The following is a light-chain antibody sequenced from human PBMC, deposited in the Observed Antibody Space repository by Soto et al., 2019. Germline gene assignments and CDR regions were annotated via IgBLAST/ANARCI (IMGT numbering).Light chain of an antibody. Sequence: QSVLTQPASVCGSPGQSITISCTGTSSDVGAYNYVSWYQQHPGKATEVMIYAVSDGPSRISTRFSGSKAGNTASLTISELQAEDDADYYCSSYTTYSSSVFGGGTALTVL. CDR3: SSYTTYSSSV. CDR2: AVS. CDR1: SSDVGAYNY. V-gene: IGLV2-14*03. J-gene: IGLJ2*01.